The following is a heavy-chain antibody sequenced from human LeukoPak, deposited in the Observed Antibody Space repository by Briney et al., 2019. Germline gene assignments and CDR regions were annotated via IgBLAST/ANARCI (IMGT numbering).Heavy chain of an antibody. D-gene: IGHD3-10*01. CDR1: GGSVSGYH. CDR3: ARGSGSYPPLDY. V-gene: IGHV4-4*07. J-gene: IGHJ4*02. CDR2: IYTSGST. Sequence: SETLSLTCTVSGGSVSGYHWSWVRKPAGKGPEWIGRIYTSGSTNYNPSLKSRVTMSVDTPKNQFSLELSSVTAADTAVYYCARGSGSYPPLDYWGQGTLVTVSS.